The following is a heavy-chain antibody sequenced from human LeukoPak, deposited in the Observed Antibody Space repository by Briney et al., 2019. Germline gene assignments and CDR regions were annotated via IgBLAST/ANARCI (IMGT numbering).Heavy chain of an antibody. Sequence: PGGSLRLSCAASGFTFSSYEMNWVRQVPGKGLEWVSYISSSGATKYYADSVKGRFTISRDNSKNTLYLQMNSLRAEDTAVYYCAKLYGIGYYYDSSGPIGWGQGTLVTVSS. CDR2: ISSSGATK. D-gene: IGHD3-22*01. CDR1: GFTFSSYE. V-gene: IGHV3-48*03. J-gene: IGHJ4*02. CDR3: AKLYGIGYYYDSSGPIG.